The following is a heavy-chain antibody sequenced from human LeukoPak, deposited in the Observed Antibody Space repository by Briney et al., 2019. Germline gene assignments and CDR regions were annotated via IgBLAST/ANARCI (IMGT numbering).Heavy chain of an antibody. CDR1: GFTFSSYS. CDR2: ISSSSSYI. J-gene: IGHJ4*02. CDR3: ASSVDIVAASDY. D-gene: IGHD5-12*01. Sequence: GSLRLSCAASGFTFSSYSMNWVRQAPGKGLEWVSSISSSSSYIYYADSVKGRFTISRDNAKNSLYLQMNSLRAEDTAVYYCASSVDIVAASDYWGQGTLVTVSS. V-gene: IGHV3-21*01.